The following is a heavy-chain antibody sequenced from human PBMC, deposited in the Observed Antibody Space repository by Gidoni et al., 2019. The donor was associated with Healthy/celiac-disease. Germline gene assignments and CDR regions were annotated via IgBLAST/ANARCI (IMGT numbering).Heavy chain of an antibody. CDR2: ISSSSSYI. CDR1: GCTFSSYS. D-gene: IGHD6-13*01. J-gene: IGHJ4*02. Sequence: EVQLVESGGGLVKHGGSRRLSWAASGCTFSSYSMNWVRQAPGKGLGWVSSISSSSSYIYYADSVKGRFTISRDNAKNSLYLQMNSLRAEDTAVYYCARDSVRIAAAGVAYWGQGTLVTVSS. CDR3: ARDSVRIAAAGVAY. V-gene: IGHV3-21*01.